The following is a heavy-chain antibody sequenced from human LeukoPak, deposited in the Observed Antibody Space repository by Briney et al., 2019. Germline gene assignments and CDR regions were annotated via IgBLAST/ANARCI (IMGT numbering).Heavy chain of an antibody. V-gene: IGHV3-33*08. D-gene: IGHD3-10*01. Sequence: GGSLRLPCSASGFSFSTYTMNWVRQAPGKGLEWVAVIWYDGSNKYYVDSVKGRFTISRDNSKNTLYLQMNSLRAEDTAVYYCARDGSYYSQRYYYYYYGMDVWAKGPRSPSP. CDR3: ARDGSYYSQRYYYYYYGMDV. CDR1: GFSFSTYT. CDR2: IWYDGSNK. J-gene: IGHJ6*02.